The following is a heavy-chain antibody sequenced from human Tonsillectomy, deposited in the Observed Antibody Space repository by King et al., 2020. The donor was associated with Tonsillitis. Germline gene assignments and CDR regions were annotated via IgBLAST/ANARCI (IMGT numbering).Heavy chain of an antibody. D-gene: IGHD3-22*01. CDR3: ARGLGNYYDSSGYYPFDY. J-gene: IGHJ4*02. CDR2: MYYSGST. V-gene: IGHV4-59*01. CDR1: GGSISSYS. Sequence: VQLQESGPGLVKPSETLSLTCIVSGGSISSYSWSWIRQPPGKGLEWIGYMYYSGSTNYNPYLRSRVTISVDTSKNQSSLKLSSVTAADTAVYYCARGLGNYYDSSGYYPFDYWGQGTLVTVSS.